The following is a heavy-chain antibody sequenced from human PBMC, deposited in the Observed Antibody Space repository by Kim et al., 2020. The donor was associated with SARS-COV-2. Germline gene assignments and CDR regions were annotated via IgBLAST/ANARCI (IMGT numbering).Heavy chain of an antibody. V-gene: IGHV3-74*03. CDR3: ARRQFTSDWYYVDY. J-gene: IGHJ4*02. Sequence: YADSVKGRFTISRDNAKNTLYLQMNSLRAEDTAVYYCARRQFTSDWYYVDYWGQGTLVTVSS. D-gene: IGHD3-9*01.